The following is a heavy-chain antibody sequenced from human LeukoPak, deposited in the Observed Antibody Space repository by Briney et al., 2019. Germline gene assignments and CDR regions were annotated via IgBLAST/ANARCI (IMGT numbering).Heavy chain of an antibody. Sequence: PGGSLRLSCAASGFTFSSYSMNWVRQAPGKGLEWVSSISSSSSYIYYADSVKGRFTISRDNAKNSLYLQMNSLRAEDTAVYYCARDLPYSGYDSPDVFDIWGQGTMVTVSS. CDR3: ARDLPYSGYDSPDVFDI. CDR2: ISSSSSYI. V-gene: IGHV3-21*01. D-gene: IGHD5-12*01. CDR1: GFTFSSYS. J-gene: IGHJ3*02.